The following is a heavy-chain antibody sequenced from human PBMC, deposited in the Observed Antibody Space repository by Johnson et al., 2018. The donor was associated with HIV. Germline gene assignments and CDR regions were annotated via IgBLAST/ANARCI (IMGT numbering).Heavy chain of an antibody. D-gene: IGHD5-24*01. CDR2: LFSGGST. CDR1: GFTVSSYY. Sequence: VQLVESGGGLVQPGGSLRLSCAASGFTVSSYYMSWVRQAPGKGLEWVSVLFSGGSTYYADSVKGSFTISRHNSKNTLYLQMNSLRAEDTAVYYCARACRDGYTCDAFDIWGQGTMVTVSS. V-gene: IGHV3-66*01. CDR3: ARACRDGYTCDAFDI. J-gene: IGHJ3*02.